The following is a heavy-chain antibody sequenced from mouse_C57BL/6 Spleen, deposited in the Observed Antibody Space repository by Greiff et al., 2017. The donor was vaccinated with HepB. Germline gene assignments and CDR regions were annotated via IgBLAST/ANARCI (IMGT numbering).Heavy chain of an antibody. CDR2: IWWDDYK. CDR3: ARSGYGSSWDYFDY. Sequence: QVTLKVSGPGILQPSQTLSLTCSFSGFSLSTFGMGVGWIRPPSGKGLEWLAHIWWDDYKYYNPALKSRLTISKDTSKNQVFLKIDNVDTADTATYYCARSGYGSSWDYFDYWGQGTTLTVSS. J-gene: IGHJ2*01. CDR1: GFSLSTFGMG. V-gene: IGHV8-8*01. D-gene: IGHD1-1*01.